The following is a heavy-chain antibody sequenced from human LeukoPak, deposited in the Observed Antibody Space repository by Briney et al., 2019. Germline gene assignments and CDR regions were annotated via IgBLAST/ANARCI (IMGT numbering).Heavy chain of an antibody. V-gene: IGHV3-23*01. Sequence: GWSLRLSCPASGFTFSSYAMSWLRQAPAKRLEGVSAISGSGGSTYYADSVRDRFTISRDHSKNTLYLQMNSLRAEDTAVYYCAKEVHGYGGYYFDYWGQGTLVTVSS. CDR3: AKEVHGYGGYYFDY. CDR2: ISGSGGST. D-gene: IGHD5-18*01. J-gene: IGHJ4*02. CDR1: GFTFSSYA.